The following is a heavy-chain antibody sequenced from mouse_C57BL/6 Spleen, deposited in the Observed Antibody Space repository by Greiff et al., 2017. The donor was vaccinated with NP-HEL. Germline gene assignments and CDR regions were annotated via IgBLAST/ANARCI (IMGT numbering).Heavy chain of an antibody. CDR2: INPNNGGT. CDR3: ARYGSYYAMDY. Sequence: EVQLQQSGPELVKPGASVKISCKASGYTFTDYYMNWVKQSHGKSLEWIGDINPNNGGTSYNQKFKGKATLTVDKSSSTAYMELRSLTYEESAVYYCARYGSYYAMDYWGQGTSVTVSS. V-gene: IGHV1-26*01. CDR1: GYTFTDYY. J-gene: IGHJ4*01. D-gene: IGHD2-2*01.